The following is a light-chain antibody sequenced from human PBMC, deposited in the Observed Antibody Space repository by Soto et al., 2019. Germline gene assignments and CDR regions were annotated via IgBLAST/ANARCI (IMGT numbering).Light chain of an antibody. Sequence: DIQMTQSPSSLSASVGDRVTITCRASQGISNDLAWYQQKPGKVPKRLIYAASTLQSGVPSRFSGSGSGTDFTLTISSLQPEDVATYYCRKYNSALPWTFGQGTKVDIK. CDR2: AAS. CDR1: QGISND. V-gene: IGKV1-27*01. J-gene: IGKJ1*01. CDR3: RKYNSALPWT.